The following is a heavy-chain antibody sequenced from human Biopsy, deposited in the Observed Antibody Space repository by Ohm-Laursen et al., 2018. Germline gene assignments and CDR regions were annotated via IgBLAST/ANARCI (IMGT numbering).Heavy chain of an antibody. D-gene: IGHD2/OR15-2a*01. Sequence: TLSLTCTLSGYSIIPSGPENWSWIRQSPGQGLQYIGFIYSGGNTNYNPSLRSRVTMSVDTSKNQFSLRLNSVTAADTAVYYCARGMRTTGWPYFDYWGQGILVTVSS. CDR3: ARGMRTTGWPYFDY. V-gene: IGHV4-61*01. J-gene: IGHJ4*02. CDR1: GYSIIPSGPEN. CDR2: IYSGGNT.